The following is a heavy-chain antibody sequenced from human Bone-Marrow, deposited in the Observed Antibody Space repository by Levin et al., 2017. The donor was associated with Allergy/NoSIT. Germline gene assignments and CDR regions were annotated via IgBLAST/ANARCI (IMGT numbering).Heavy chain of an antibody. J-gene: IGHJ4*02. Sequence: PGGSLRLSCAASGFTFSDHYMNWIRQAPGKGLEWVSSISSRGGTIYYAHSVKGRFTISRDNAKNSLYLQMNSLRAEDTAVYYCARDSYSSSENFDNWGQGTLVTVSS. D-gene: IGHD5-12*01. V-gene: IGHV3-11*01. CDR3: ARDSYSSSENFDN. CDR2: ISSRGGTI. CDR1: GFTFSDHY.